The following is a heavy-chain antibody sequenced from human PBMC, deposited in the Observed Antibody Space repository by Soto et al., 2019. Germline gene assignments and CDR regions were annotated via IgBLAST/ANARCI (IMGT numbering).Heavy chain of an antibody. CDR2: IIPIFGTA. CDR3: ARDLNGYCSGGSCYGGNGY. CDR1: GGTFSSYA. J-gene: IGHJ4*02. Sequence: GASVKVSCKASGGTFSSYAISWVRQAPGQGLEWMGGIIPIFGTANYAQKFQGRVTITADESTSTAYMELSGLRSEDTAVYYCARDLNGYCSGGSCYGGNGYWGQGTLVTVSS. V-gene: IGHV1-69*13. D-gene: IGHD2-15*01.